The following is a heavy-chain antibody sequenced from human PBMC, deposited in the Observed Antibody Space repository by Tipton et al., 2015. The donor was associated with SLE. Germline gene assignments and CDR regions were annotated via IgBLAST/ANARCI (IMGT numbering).Heavy chain of an antibody. J-gene: IGHJ4*02. Sequence: SLRLSCAASGFTFSIYSMHWVRQAPGKGLEWVAVISYDGSNKYYADSVKGRFTISRDNSKNTLYLQMNSLRAEDTAVYYCAREPLAAAGYYFDYWGQGTLVTVSS. CDR2: ISYDGSNK. V-gene: IGHV3-30*03. D-gene: IGHD6-13*01. CDR1: GFTFSIYS. CDR3: AREPLAAAGYYFDY.